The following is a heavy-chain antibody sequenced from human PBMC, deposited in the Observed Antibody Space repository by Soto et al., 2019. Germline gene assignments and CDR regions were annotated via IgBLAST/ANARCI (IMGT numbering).Heavy chain of an antibody. D-gene: IGHD6-13*01. CDR3: ARALGSSWSPSNY. CDR2: IAHSGGT. CDR1: GGSITGHTW. V-gene: IGHV4-4*02. J-gene: IGHJ4*02. Sequence: SETLSLTCDVSGGSITGHTWWSWVRQSPGKGLEWIGEIAHSGGTNYKPTLTSRVIISIDKSKNQFSLKLSSVTAADTAVYYWARALGSSWSPSNYWGQGTLVTVSS.